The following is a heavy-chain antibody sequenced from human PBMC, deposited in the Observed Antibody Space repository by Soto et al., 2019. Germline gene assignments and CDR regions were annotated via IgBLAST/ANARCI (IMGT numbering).Heavy chain of an antibody. Sequence: GGSLRLSCAASGFTFSRYWMSWVRQAPGKGLEWVANIKQDGSEKYYVDSVKGRFTISRDNTKNSLYLQVNSLRAEDTAVYYCAIFGYYNKFGGFYRAYGAQGPLVPV. V-gene: IGHV3-7*01. J-gene: IGHJ4*02. CDR2: IKQDGSEK. CDR3: AIFGYYNKFGGFYRAY. D-gene: IGHD3-16*02. CDR1: GFTFSRYW.